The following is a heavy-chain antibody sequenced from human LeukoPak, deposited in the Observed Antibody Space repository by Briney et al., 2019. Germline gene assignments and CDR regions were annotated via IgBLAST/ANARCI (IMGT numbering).Heavy chain of an antibody. CDR3: ASRYYDSSGYLTNWFDP. CDR1: GGTFSSYA. Sequence: SVQVSCKASGGTFSSYAISWVRQAPGQGLEWMGGIIPIFGTANYAQKFQGRVTITTDESTSTAYMELSSLRSEDTAVYYCASRYYDSSGYLTNWFDPWGQGTLVTVSS. D-gene: IGHD3-22*01. V-gene: IGHV1-69*05. J-gene: IGHJ5*02. CDR2: IIPIFGTA.